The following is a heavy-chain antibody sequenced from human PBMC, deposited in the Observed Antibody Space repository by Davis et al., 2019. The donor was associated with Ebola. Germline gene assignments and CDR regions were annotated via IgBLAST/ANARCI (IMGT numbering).Heavy chain of an antibody. D-gene: IGHD6-19*01. Sequence: GESLKISCKGSSYSFTNFWIGWVRQMAGKGPEWMGFIYPRDSDTRYGPSFEGQVTMSVDKSINTAYLQWSSLKASDTAIYYCATLVHNSSGTWGQGTLVTVSP. J-gene: IGHJ4*02. CDR1: SYSFTNFW. CDR2: IYPRDSDT. V-gene: IGHV5-51*01. CDR3: ATLVHNSSGT.